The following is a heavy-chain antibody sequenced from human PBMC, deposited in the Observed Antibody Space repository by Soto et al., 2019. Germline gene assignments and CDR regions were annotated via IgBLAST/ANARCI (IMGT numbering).Heavy chain of an antibody. CDR1: GFTFSNYW. Sequence: GGSLRLSCAASGFTFSNYWMTWVRQSPGQGLEWLANIRQDGNEKYYADSVKGRFTISRDNAKNSLYLQMNSLRAEDTGLYYCEGSHKADYWGHGTLVTVSS. V-gene: IGHV3-7*01. CDR3: EGSHKADY. CDR2: IRQDGNEK. J-gene: IGHJ4*01.